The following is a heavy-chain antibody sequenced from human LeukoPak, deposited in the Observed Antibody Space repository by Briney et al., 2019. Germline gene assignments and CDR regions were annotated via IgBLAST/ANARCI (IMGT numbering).Heavy chain of an antibody. D-gene: IGHD3-22*01. CDR3: ARVERSDMIVDY. Sequence: PGGSLRLSCEASGFTFSTYGMHWVRQAPGKGLEWVAYVRYDGSNKYYTDSVKGRFTISRDNSKNTLYLQMNSLRAEDTAVYYCARVERSDMIVDYWGQGTLVTVSS. V-gene: IGHV3-30*02. CDR2: VRYDGSNK. CDR1: GFTFSTYG. J-gene: IGHJ4*02.